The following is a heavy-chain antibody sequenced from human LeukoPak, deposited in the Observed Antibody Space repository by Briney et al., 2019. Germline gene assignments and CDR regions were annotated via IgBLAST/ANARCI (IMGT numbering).Heavy chain of an antibody. CDR1: GHTFTRYT. J-gene: IGHJ6*03. V-gene: IGHV1-46*01. CDR2: IKPSGVSP. Sequence: GASVKVSCNASGHTFTRYTMHSVRQAPGQGLDWRGIIKPSGVSPSYAQKFQGRVTMTRDMSTSTVYMELSSLRSADTAVYCCARDGRTTMVRGKDYYYHYYIDVWGKGTAVTVSS. D-gene: IGHD3-10*01. CDR3: ARDGRTTMVRGKDYYYHYYIDV.